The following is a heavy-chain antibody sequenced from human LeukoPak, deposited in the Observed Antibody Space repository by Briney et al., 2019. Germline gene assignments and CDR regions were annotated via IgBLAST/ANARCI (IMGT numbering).Heavy chain of an antibody. D-gene: IGHD2-15*01. Sequence: SQTLSLTCAISGDSVSSNSAAWNWIRQSPSRGLEWLGRTYYRSKWYNDYAVSVKSRVTINPDTSKNQFSLQLNSVTPEDTAVYYCARGQGYCSGGSCYSGEYYYYYYMDVWGKGTTVTISS. CDR1: GDSVSSNSAA. V-gene: IGHV6-1*01. J-gene: IGHJ6*03. CDR2: TYYRSKWYN. CDR3: ARGQGYCSGGSCYSGEYYYYYYMDV.